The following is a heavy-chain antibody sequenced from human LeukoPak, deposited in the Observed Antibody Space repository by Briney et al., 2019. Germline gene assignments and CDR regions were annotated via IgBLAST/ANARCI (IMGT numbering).Heavy chain of an antibody. Sequence: PSQTLSLTCTVSGGSISSGSYYWSWIRQPAGKGLEWIGRIYTSGSTNYNPSLKIQVTISVDKSKNQFSLKLSSVTAADTAVYYCARYSVAAYFDYWGQGTLVTVSS. D-gene: IGHD6-19*01. J-gene: IGHJ4*02. CDR2: IYTSGST. CDR1: GGSISSGSYY. V-gene: IGHV4-61*02. CDR3: ARYSVAAYFDY.